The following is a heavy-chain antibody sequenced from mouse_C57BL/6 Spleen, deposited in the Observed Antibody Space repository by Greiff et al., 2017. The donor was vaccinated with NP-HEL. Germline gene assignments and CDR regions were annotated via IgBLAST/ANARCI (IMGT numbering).Heavy chain of an antibody. CDR2: IYPRSGNT. D-gene: IGHD1-1*01. V-gene: IGHV1-81*01. Sequence: VQLQQSGAELARPGASVKLSCKASGYTFTSYGISWVKQRPGQGLEWIGEIYPRSGNTYYNEKFKGKATLTADKSSSTAYMELRSLKSEDSAVYFCARSRVAGSSSDYYAMDYWGQGTSVTVSS. CDR3: ARSRVAGSSSDYYAMDY. J-gene: IGHJ4*01. CDR1: GYTFTSYG.